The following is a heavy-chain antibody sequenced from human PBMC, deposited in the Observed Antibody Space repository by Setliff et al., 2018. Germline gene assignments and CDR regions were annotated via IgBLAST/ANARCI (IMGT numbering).Heavy chain of an antibody. V-gene: IGHV4-61*09. CDR1: GGSISSGSYY. CDR3: ARGAYIGLDY. D-gene: IGHD4-4*01. Sequence: PSETLSLTCTVSGGSISSGSYYWSWIRQPAGKGLEWIGHIYTSGSTNYNPSLKSRVTISVDTSKNISLKLNSVTAADTAVYYCARGAYIGLDYWGQGMLVTVSS. CDR2: IYTSGST. J-gene: IGHJ4*02.